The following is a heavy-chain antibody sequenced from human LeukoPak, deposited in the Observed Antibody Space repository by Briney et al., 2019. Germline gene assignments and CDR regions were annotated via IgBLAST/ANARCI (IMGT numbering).Heavy chain of an antibody. V-gene: IGHV3-48*03. D-gene: IGHD6-19*01. CDR1: AFTFSSYE. CDR3: ARGASGWSYYFDY. J-gene: IGHJ4*02. CDR2: LSSSGSTI. Sequence: GGSLRLSCAASAFTFSSYEMNWVRQAPGKGLEWVAYLSSSGSTIYRADSVKGRFTISRDNANNSLYLQMNSLRVEDTAVYYCARGASGWSYYFDYWGQGTLVTVSS.